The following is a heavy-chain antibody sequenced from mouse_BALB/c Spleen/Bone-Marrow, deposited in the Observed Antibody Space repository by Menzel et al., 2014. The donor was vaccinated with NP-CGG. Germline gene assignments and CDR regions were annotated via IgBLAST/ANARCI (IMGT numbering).Heavy chain of an antibody. J-gene: IGHJ2*01. V-gene: IGHV1-67*01. CDR3: ERWSYFNY. Sequence: VKLLESGPELVRPGVSVKISCKGSGYTFTDYAMHWVKQSHAKSLEWIGVISTYSGNTNYNQKFKGKATMTVDKSSSTAYMELARWTSEVSAIYSCERWSYFNYWGQGTPPTVSS. CDR2: ISTYSGNT. CDR1: GYTFTDYA.